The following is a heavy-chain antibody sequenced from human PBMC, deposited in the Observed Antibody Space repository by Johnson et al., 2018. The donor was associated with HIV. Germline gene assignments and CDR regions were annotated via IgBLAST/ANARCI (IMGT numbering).Heavy chain of an antibody. CDR2: IRSEPNSFAT. Sequence: VQLVESGGGLVQPGGSLKLSCAASGFTFSDSALHWVRQASGKGLEWVGRIRSEPNSFATAYAASVKGRFTISRDNAKNTLYLQMNSLRDEDTAVYYCVREGPSERAGFDIWGQGTMVTVSS. CDR3: VREGPSERAGFDI. V-gene: IGHV3-73*01. J-gene: IGHJ3*02. CDR1: GFTFSDSA. D-gene: IGHD5-24*01.